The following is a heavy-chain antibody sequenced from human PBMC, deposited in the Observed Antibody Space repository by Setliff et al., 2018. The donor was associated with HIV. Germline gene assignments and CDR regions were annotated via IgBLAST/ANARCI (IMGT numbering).Heavy chain of an antibody. CDR2: IDKDGIVK. CDR3: ARDKDEDYGSTSFDY. D-gene: IGHD4-17*01. J-gene: IGHJ4*02. V-gene: IGHV3-7*03. CDR1: GFMFSNYW. Sequence: PGGSLRLSCTGSGFMFSNYWMSWVRQAPGKGLEWVASIDKDGIVKYFVDSVKGRFTISRDNAENSLYLQLNSLRPEDTAVYYCARDKDEDYGSTSFDYWGQGILVTVSS.